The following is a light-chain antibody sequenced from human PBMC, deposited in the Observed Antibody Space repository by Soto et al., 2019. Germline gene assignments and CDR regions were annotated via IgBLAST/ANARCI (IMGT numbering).Light chain of an antibody. CDR2: AAS. CDR3: QQSYSTPQELT. V-gene: IGKV1-39*01. Sequence: DIQMTQSPSSLSASVGDRVTITCRASQSISNYLNWYQQKPGKAPKLLIYAASSLQSGVPSRFSVSGSGTDFTLTISSLQPEDFATYYCQQSYSTPQELTFGGGTKVEI. J-gene: IGKJ4*01. CDR1: QSISNY.